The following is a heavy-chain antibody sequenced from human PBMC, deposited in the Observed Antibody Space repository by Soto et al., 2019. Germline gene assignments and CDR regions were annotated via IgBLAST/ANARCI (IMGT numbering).Heavy chain of an antibody. Sequence: HVQLVESGGGVVQPGRSLRLSCAASGFTFNSYGMHWVRQAPGKGLEWVAVISYDGSDKYYADSVKGRFTISRDNSKNTLYLQMNSLRAEDTAVYYCSKDLDGLQGLVDSSFCFDYWGQGTLVTVSS. D-gene: IGHD3-16*02. CDR2: ISYDGSDK. J-gene: IGHJ4*02. CDR1: GFTFNSYG. V-gene: IGHV3-30*18. CDR3: SKDLDGLQGLVDSSFCFDY.